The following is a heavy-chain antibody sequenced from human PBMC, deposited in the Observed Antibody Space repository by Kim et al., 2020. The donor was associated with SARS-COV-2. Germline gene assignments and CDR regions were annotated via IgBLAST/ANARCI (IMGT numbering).Heavy chain of an antibody. Sequence: GGSLRLSCAASGFTFSSYSMNWVRQAPGKGLEWVSSISSSSSYIYYADSVKGRFTISRDNAKNSLYLQMNSLRAEDTAVYYCARVYYDSSGYYSHFDYWGQGTLVTVSS. CDR3: ARVYYDSSGYYSHFDY. V-gene: IGHV3-21*01. D-gene: IGHD3-22*01. CDR2: ISSSSSYI. J-gene: IGHJ4*02. CDR1: GFTFSSYS.